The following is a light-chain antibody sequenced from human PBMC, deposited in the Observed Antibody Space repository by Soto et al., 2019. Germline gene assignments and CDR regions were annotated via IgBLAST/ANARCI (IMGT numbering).Light chain of an antibody. CDR2: GNS. J-gene: IGLJ1*01. V-gene: IGLV1-40*01. Sequence: QRGLAHPPSMSGAPGNRVTISCTGSTSNIGAGYDVHWYQHRPGTAPKLLIFGNSNRPSGVPVPDRFSGSKSGTSAYLAITGLQAEDEGDYYCQSYDTTLEASYVFGTGTKVTVL. CDR3: QSYDTTLEASYV. CDR1: TSNIGAGYD.